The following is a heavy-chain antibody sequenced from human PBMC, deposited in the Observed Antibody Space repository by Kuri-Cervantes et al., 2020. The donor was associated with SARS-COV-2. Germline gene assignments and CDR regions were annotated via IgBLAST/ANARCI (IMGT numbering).Heavy chain of an antibody. V-gene: IGHV4-4*07. CDR1: GGSISSYY. CDR2: IYTSGST. CDR3: ARRTNVGVVPVFDP. J-gene: IGHJ5*02. D-gene: IGHD3-3*01. Sequence: SDTLSPTCTVSGGSISSYYWSWIRQPAGKGLEWIGRIYTSGSTNYNPSLKSRVTMSVDTSKNQFSLKLSSVTAADTAVYYCARRTNVGVVPVFDPWGQGTLVTVSS.